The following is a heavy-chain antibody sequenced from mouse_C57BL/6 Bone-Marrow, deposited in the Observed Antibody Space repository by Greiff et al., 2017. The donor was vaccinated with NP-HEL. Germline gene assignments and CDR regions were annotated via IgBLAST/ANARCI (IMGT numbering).Heavy chain of an antibody. CDR2: ISDGGSYT. CDR3: ARGSSGYGGY. CDR1: GFTFSSYA. D-gene: IGHD3-2*02. Sequence: DVKLVESGGGLVKPGGSLKLSCAASGFTFSSYAMSWVRQTPEKRLEWVATISDGGSYTYYPDNVKGRFTISRDNAKNNLYLQMSHLKSEDTAMYYCARGSSGYGGYWGQGTTLTVSS. V-gene: IGHV5-4*03. J-gene: IGHJ2*01.